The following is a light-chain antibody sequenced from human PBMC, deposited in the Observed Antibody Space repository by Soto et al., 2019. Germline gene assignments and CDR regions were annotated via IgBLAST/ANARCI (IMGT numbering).Light chain of an antibody. Sequence: EIVLTQSPETLSLSPGERATRSCSASQSVSRKYLAWFQHTPRQAPRLLIYTASSRATGVPDRFSGSGFGTDFTLTISRLEPEDFAVYYCQQYGSSPQTFGQGTRLEFK. J-gene: IGKJ5*01. CDR2: TAS. CDR1: QSVSRKY. CDR3: QQYGSSPQT. V-gene: IGKV3-20*01.